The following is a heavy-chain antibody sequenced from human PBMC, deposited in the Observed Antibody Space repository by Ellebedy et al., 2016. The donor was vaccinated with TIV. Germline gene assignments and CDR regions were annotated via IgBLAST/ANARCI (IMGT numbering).Heavy chain of an antibody. Sequence: GGSLRLXCAASGFTFSSYAMSWVRQAPGKGLEWVSAISGSGGSTYYADYADSVKGRFTSSRDTSKNTLYLQMNSLRADDTAVYYCASGGEIAVANPHDYWGQGTLVTVSS. V-gene: IGHV3-23*01. CDR2: ISGSGGSTYYA. CDR1: GFTFSSYA. D-gene: IGHD6-19*01. J-gene: IGHJ4*02. CDR3: ASGGEIAVANPHDY.